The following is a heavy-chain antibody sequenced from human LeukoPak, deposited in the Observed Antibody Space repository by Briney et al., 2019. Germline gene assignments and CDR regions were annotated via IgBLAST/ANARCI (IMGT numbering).Heavy chain of an antibody. D-gene: IGHD6-19*01. CDR3: ARGLYRYSSGWHFDY. J-gene: IGHJ4*02. CDR1: GFRFSDYN. CDR2: IQSVSLTI. V-gene: IGHV3-48*04. Sequence: TGGSLTLSCAASGFRFSDYNMNWVRQVPGKGLEWVSYIQSVSLTIYYLDSVKGRFTISRDNAKNSLFLQMNSLRVEDTAVYYCARGLYRYSSGWHFDYWGQGILVTVSS.